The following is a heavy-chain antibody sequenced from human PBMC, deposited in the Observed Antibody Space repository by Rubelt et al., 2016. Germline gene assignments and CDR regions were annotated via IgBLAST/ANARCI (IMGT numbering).Heavy chain of an antibody. CDR2: INYSVST. Sequence: QLQLQESGPGLVKPSETLSLTCTVSGGSISSSSHYWGWIRQPPGKGLEWIGSINYSVSTYYNPSLKSRFTISVDTSKDLFTRRLSSVTASDTAVYDCARYDYGDYEWFDPWGQGTLVTVSS. D-gene: IGHD4-17*01. CDR3: ARYDYGDYEWFDP. V-gene: IGHV4-39*01. J-gene: IGHJ5*02. CDR1: GGSISSSSHY.